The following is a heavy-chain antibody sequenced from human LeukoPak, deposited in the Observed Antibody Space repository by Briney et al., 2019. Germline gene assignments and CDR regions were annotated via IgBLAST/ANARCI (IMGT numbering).Heavy chain of an antibody. J-gene: IGHJ4*02. V-gene: IGHV1-2*02. CDR2: INPNSGGT. D-gene: IGHD2-15*01. Sequence: ASVKVSCKASGYTFTGYYMHWVRQAPGQGLEWMGWINPNSGGTNYAQKFQGRVTMTRDTSISTAYMELSGLRSDDTAVYYCARGRVVVAAGDYWGQGTLVTVSS. CDR3: ARGRVVVAAGDY. CDR1: GYTFTGYY.